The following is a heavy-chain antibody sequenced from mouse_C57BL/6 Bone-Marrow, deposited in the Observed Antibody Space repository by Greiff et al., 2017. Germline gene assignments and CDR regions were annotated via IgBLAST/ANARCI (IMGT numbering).Heavy chain of an antibody. CDR3: ARHDYGKSCVDYAMDY. D-gene: IGHD1-1*01. Sequence: EVQGVESGGDLVKPGGSLKLSCAASGFTFSSYGMSWVRQTPDKRLEWVATISSGGSYTYYPDSVKGRFTISRDNAKNTLYLQMSSLKSENTAMYYCARHDYGKSCVDYAMDYWGQGTSVTVSS. CDR1: GFTFSSYG. V-gene: IGHV5-6*01. J-gene: IGHJ4*01. CDR2: ISSGGSYT.